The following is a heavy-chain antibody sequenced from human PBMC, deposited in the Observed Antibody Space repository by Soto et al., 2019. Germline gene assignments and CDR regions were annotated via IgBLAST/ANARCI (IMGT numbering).Heavy chain of an antibody. V-gene: IGHV3-72*01. CDR2: SRNQANGYST. Sequence: GGSLRLSCSVSGFTLSDHYIDWVRQAPGKGLEWVGRSRNQANGYSTIYAASVKGRFTTSRDDSKNLVDLQMESLRTEDTAVYYCVRYTYFSDSSSYTRCFDFWGQGALVTVSS. CDR3: VRYTYFSDSSSYTRCFDF. CDR1: GFTLSDHY. D-gene: IGHD3-22*01. J-gene: IGHJ4*02.